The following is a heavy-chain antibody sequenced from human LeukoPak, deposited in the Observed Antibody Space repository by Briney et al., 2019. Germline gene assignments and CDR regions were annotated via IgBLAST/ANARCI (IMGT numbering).Heavy chain of an antibody. Sequence: GGSLRLSCAASGFTFSSYWMHWVRQAPGRGLEWVAFVRYDGNNPYYSASVKGRFTISRDNSKNTVLLQMNNLRLEDAAVYYCARGSRYGDYPYYCDFWGQGTLVTVSS. J-gene: IGHJ4*02. D-gene: IGHD4-17*01. V-gene: IGHV3-30*02. CDR1: GFTFSSYW. CDR2: VRYDGNNP. CDR3: ARGSRYGDYPYYCDF.